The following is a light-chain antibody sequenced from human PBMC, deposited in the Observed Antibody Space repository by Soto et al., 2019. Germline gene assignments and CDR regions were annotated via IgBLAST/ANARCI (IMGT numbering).Light chain of an antibody. CDR3: QHYNTYSGYT. CDR2: KAA. CDR1: DNIVHW. J-gene: IGKJ5*01. Sequence: DIQMTQSPSTLSASVGDRVAITCRASDNIVHWVAWYQQKPGKAPKLLIYKAANLADEVPSRFAGSGSGTDFTLTITRLQPDDFATYYCQHYNTYSGYTFGQGTRLEIK. V-gene: IGKV1-5*03.